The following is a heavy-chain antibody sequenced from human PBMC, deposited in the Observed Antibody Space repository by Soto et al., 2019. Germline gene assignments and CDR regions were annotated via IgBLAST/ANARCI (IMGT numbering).Heavy chain of an antibody. CDR3: ARDGNHDILTGYPDY. CDR2: ISSSSSYI. CDR1: GFTFSSYS. Sequence: GGSLRLSCAASGFTFSSYSMNWVRQAPGKGLEWVSSISSSSSYIYYADSVKGRFTISRDNAKNSLYLQMNSLRAEDTAVYYCARDGNHDILTGYPDYWGQGTLVTVSS. J-gene: IGHJ4*02. D-gene: IGHD3-9*01. V-gene: IGHV3-21*01.